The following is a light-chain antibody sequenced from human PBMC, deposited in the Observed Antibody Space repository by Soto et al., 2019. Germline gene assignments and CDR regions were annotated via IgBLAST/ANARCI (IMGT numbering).Light chain of an antibody. CDR3: TSLYDILNRPG. J-gene: IGLJ1*01. CDR2: RNS. Sequence: QSALTQPPSASGAPGQRVTFSCSGSKSDIGSNYVFWYQQLPGMAPKLLIYRNSQRPSGVPDRFSGSKSVTSASLAISGLRSEDEADYYCTSLYDILNRPGFGTGPKVTV. CDR1: KSDIGSNY. V-gene: IGLV1-47*01.